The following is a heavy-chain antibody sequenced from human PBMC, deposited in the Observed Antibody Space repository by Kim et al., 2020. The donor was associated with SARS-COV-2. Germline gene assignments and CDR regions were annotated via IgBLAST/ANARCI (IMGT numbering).Heavy chain of an antibody. CDR2: VNPKSGDT. CDR3: TRGSPIWGALRWNDY. Sequence: ASVKVSCKASGYTLTDYYIHWVRQAPGQGLEYMGWVNPKSGDTKSAQKFEGRVTMTRDTSINTVCMELSGLRSDDTAVYYCTRGSPIWGALRWNDYWGQG. CDR1: GYTLTDYY. V-gene: IGHV1-2*02. J-gene: IGHJ4*02. D-gene: IGHD3-16*01.